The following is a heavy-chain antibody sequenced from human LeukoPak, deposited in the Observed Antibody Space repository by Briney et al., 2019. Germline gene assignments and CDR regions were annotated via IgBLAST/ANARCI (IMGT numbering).Heavy chain of an antibody. V-gene: IGHV3-30-3*01. Sequence: GGSLRLSCAASGFTFSSYAMHWVRQAPGKGLEWVAVISYDGSNKYYADSVKGRFTISRDNSKNTLYLQMNSLRAEDTAVYYCARDGLKSAFDIWGQRTMVTVSS. D-gene: IGHD6-19*01. CDR1: GFTFSSYA. CDR2: ISYDGSNK. CDR3: ARDGLKSAFDI. J-gene: IGHJ3*02.